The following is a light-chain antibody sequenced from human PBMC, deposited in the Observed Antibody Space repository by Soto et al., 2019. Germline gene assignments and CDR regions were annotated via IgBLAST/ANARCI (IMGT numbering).Light chain of an antibody. Sequence: DIQMTQSPSTLSASVGDRVTITCRASQSIGTWLAWYQQKPGKAPKLLIYKASSLESVVPSRFSGSGSGTEFTVTISSLQPDDFATYYCQQYETYSYTFGQGTKLESK. CDR3: QQYETYSYT. CDR1: QSIGTW. CDR2: KAS. V-gene: IGKV1-5*03. J-gene: IGKJ2*01.